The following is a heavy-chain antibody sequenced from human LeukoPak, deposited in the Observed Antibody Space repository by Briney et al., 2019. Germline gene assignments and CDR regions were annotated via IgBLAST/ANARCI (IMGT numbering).Heavy chain of an antibody. CDR2: AYYSGHT. J-gene: IGHJ4*02. CDR1: GGSFSGYY. CDR3: ARHPFATPLDY. D-gene: IGHD2-15*01. Sequence: SETLSLTCAVYGGSFSGYYWSWIRQPPGKGLEWIGYAYYSGHTNYNSSLKSRVTMSLDTSKSQFSLRLSSVTAADTAVYFCARHPFATPLDYWGPGTLVAVSS. V-gene: IGHV4-59*08.